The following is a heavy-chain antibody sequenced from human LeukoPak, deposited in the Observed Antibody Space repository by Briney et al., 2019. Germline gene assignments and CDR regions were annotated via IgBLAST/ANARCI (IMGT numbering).Heavy chain of an antibody. Sequence: GGSLRLSCAASGFMFSSYRMNWVRQAPGKGLEWVSSISSSSSYIYYADSVKGRFTISRDNAKNSLYLQMNSLRAEDTAVYYCARDPPPLSRMVRGVITPDYYYYGMDVWGQGRMVTVSS. CDR1: GFMFSSYR. CDR3: ARDPPPLSRMVRGVITPDYYYYGMDV. D-gene: IGHD3-10*01. CDR2: ISSSSSYI. J-gene: IGHJ6*02. V-gene: IGHV3-21*01.